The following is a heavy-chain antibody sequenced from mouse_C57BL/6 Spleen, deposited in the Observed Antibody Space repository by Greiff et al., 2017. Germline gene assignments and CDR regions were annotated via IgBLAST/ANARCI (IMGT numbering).Heavy chain of an antibody. CDR1: GFTFSSYA. CDR2: ISDGGSYT. D-gene: IGHD3-3*01. J-gene: IGHJ1*03. CDR3: ARDRGYGYFDV. Sequence: DVMLVESGGGLVKPGGSLKLSCAASGFTFSSYAMSWVRQIPEKRLEWVATISDGGSYTYYPDNVKGRFTISRDNAKNNLYLQMSHLKSEDTAMYDCARDRGYGYFDVWGTGTTGTVSS. V-gene: IGHV5-4*01.